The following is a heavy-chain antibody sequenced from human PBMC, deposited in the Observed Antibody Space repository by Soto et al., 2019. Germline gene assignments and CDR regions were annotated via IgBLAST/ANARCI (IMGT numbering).Heavy chain of an antibody. J-gene: IGHJ6*02. D-gene: IGHD6-19*01. CDR2: ISYDGSNK. CDR1: GLTFSSYG. V-gene: IGHV3-30*18. CDR3: AKEAPGGSGWYLRSDGGYYGMDV. Sequence: GGSLRLSCAASGLTFSSYGMHWVRQAPGKGLEWVAVISYDGSNKYYADSVKGRFTISRDNSKNTLYLQMNSLRAEDTAVYYCAKEAPGGSGWYLRSDGGYYGMDVWGQGTTVTVSS.